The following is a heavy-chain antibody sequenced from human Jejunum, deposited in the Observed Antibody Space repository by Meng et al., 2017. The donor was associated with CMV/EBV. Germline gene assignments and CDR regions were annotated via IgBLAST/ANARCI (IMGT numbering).Heavy chain of an antibody. CDR2: VYSGSTRT. J-gene: IGHJ4*02. CDR1: GFTFDNYA. Sequence: CGFTFDNYAMSWVRQAPGKGLEWVSTVYSGSTRTFYADSVKGRFTISRDDSNNTLYLQMASLRAGDTAIYYCAKSTVLMVFASDYWGQGTLVTVSS. D-gene: IGHD2-8*01. CDR3: AKSTVLMVFASDY. V-gene: IGHV3-23*03.